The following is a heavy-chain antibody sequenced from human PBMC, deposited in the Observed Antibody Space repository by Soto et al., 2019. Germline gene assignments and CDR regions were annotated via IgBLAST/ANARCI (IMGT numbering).Heavy chain of an antibody. V-gene: IGHV3-43*01. D-gene: IGHD2-2*01. J-gene: IGHJ6*02. CDR3: TKDFCSRTKCYNETMMYHYDGMDV. CDR1: GFSFDDFT. CDR2: INWDGTAT. Sequence: GGSLRLSCAASGFSFDDFTMHWVRQAPGKGLEWVSLINWDGTATYQTDSVKGRFTISRDNRKNSLYLQMNRLGPEDTALYFCTKDFCSRTKCYNETMMYHYDGMDVWGQGTTVTVSS.